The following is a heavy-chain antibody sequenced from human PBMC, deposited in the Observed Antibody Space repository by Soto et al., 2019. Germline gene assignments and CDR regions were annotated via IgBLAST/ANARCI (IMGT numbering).Heavy chain of an antibody. Sequence: PXETLSPTCTVGSCSIRSGSYYWGWVRQPPGKWLEWIGSSYYSGNAYYNPSLKSRVAVSVDTSKNQFSLKVTSVTATDTAVYYCARHKDTSSRYLLPDFWGQGTLVTVSS. CDR1: SCSIRSGSYY. V-gene: IGHV4-39*01. J-gene: IGHJ4*02. D-gene: IGHD6-13*01. CDR2: SYYSGNA. CDR3: ARHKDTSSRYLLPDF.